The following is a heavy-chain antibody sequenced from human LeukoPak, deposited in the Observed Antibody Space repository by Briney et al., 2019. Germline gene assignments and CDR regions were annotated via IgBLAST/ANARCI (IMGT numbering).Heavy chain of an antibody. V-gene: IGHV4-34*01. CDR1: GGSFSGYY. D-gene: IGHD6-19*01. CDR2: INHSGST. J-gene: IGHJ4*02. Sequence: SETLSLTCAVYGGSFSGYYWSWIRQPPGKGLEWIGEINHSGSTNINPPLKGRVTSSVDTSKTHFFLKRSAVTPANPPVYYFARDKQWLAHWGQGTLVTGSS. CDR3: ARDKQWLAH.